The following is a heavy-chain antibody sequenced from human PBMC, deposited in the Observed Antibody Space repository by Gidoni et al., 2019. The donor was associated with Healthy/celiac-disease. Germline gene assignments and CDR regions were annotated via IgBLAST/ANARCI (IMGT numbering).Heavy chain of an antibody. V-gene: IGHV4-39*01. CDR2: IYYSGRT. CDR3: ARRSVVTPAYDFDY. Sequence: HLPLQDSGPGLVKPSETLSLTCTVSGGSISSSSYYWGCIRQPPGKGLEWIGSIYYSGRTYYNPSLKSRVTISVDTSKNQFYLKMSSGTAADTAGYYCARRSVVTPAYDFDYWGQGTLVTVAS. D-gene: IGHD2-15*01. CDR1: GGSISSSSYY. J-gene: IGHJ4*02.